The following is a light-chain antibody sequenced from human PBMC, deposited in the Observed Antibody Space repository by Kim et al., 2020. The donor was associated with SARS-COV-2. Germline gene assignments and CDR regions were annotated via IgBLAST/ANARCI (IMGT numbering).Light chain of an antibody. CDR2: KDS. J-gene: IGLJ1*01. V-gene: IGLV3-25*03. CDR3: QSADSSGTSYV. CDR1: ALPKQY. Sequence: SYELTQPPSVSVSPGQTARITCSGDALPKQYAYWYQQKPGQAPVLVIYKDSERPSGIPERFSGPSSGTTVTLTISGVQAEDEADYYCQSADSSGTSYVFG.